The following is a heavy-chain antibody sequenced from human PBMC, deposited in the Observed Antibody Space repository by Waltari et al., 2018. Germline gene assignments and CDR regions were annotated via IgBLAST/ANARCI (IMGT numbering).Heavy chain of an antibody. V-gene: IGHV3-21*04. J-gene: IGHJ4*02. CDR3: ARDVGPGGI. Sequence: EVQLVESGGGLVKPGGSLRLSCAASGFTFSSYSMTWVRQAPGKWLQWGAAIISSIRYRYYADSVKGRFTISRDNAKNSLYLQMNSLRAEDTAVYYCARDVGPGGIWGQGTLVTVSS. CDR2: IISSIRYR. D-gene: IGHD1-26*01. CDR1: GFTFSSYS.